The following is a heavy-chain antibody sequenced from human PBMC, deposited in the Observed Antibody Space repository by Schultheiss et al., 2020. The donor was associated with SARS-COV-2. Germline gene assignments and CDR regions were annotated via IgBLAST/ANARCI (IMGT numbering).Heavy chain of an antibody. V-gene: IGHV4-31*01. CDR1: GGSISSGGYY. CDR2: IYYSGST. J-gene: IGHJ3*02. D-gene: IGHD3-22*01. CDR3: ARVDDSSGYDAFDI. Sequence: SETLSLTCTVSGGSISSGGYYWSWIRQHPGKGLEWIGYIYYSGSTYYNPSLKSLVTISVDTSKNQFSLKLSSVTAADTAVYYCARVDDSSGYDAFDIWGQGTMGTVSS.